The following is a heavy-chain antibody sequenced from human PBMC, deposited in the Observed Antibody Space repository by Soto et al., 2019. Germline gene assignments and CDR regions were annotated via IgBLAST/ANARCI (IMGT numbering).Heavy chain of an antibody. Sequence: QVQLVQSGAEVKKPGASVKVSCKASGYTFTSYFLHWVRQAPGQGLEWMGIINPGAGSPTYAQNFQGRVTMTSDTSTSTVFMELSSLRSDDTAVYYCARVTVNNVLAGPLDYWGQGTLVTVSS. D-gene: IGHD3-9*01. J-gene: IGHJ4*02. V-gene: IGHV1-46*03. CDR1: GYTFTSYF. CDR2: INPGAGSP. CDR3: ARVTVNNVLAGPLDY.